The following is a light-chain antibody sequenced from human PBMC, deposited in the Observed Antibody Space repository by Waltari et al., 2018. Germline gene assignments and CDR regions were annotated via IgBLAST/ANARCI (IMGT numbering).Light chain of an antibody. Sequence: QSVLTQPPSASGAPGQRVTISCSGTYSNIGNNVVTWYQQLPGKAPKPLIYRDDQRPSGVPDRFSASKSGSSASLAIGGLQSEDEADYYCASWDDRLNGHWVFGGGTKVTVL. CDR1: YSNIGNNV. CDR3: ASWDDRLNGHWV. J-gene: IGLJ3*02. CDR2: RDD. V-gene: IGLV1-44*01.